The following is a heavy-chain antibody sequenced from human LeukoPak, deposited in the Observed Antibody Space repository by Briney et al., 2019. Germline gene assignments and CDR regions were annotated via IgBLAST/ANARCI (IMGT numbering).Heavy chain of an antibody. D-gene: IGHD1-14*01. J-gene: IGHJ4*02. CDR2: INGSGDKT. Sequence: GGSLRLSCAASGFTLSNYAMNWVRQAPGKGLEWVSSINGSGDKTYYADSVKGRFPISRDNSKNTLYLQMNSLRAEDTAVYYCAKPAKTDSADYWGQGTLVTVSS. CDR1: GFTLSNYA. CDR3: AKPAKTDSADY. V-gene: IGHV3-23*01.